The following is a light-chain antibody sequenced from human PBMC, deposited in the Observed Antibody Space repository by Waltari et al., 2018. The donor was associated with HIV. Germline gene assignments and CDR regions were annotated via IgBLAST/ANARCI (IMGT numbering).Light chain of an antibody. CDR1: KLGDKY. J-gene: IGLJ3*02. CDR2: EDS. V-gene: IGLV3-1*01. Sequence: SYDLTQPPSMSVSPGQTASLTCSGDKLGDKYVCWYQLRPGQSPVLVIYEDSRRPSGIPERFSGSNSGNTATLTIRGTQAMDEAEYFCQACDSSTAVFGGGTKLTVL. CDR3: QACDSSTAV.